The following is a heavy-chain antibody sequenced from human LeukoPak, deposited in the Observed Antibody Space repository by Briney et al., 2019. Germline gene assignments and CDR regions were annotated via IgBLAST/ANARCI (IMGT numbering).Heavy chain of an antibody. D-gene: IGHD3-10*01. CDR3: ARDNGGWFDS. J-gene: IGHJ5*01. Sequence: GGSLRLSCVASAFIFSDYWMSWVRQVPGKGLEWVANIKQGGREEKYVGSVKGRFAISRDDAKSTLYLQMDSLSGDDTAVYYCARDNGGWFDSWGRGTLGTVSS. CDR2: IKQGGREE. V-gene: IGHV3-7*03. CDR1: AFIFSDYW.